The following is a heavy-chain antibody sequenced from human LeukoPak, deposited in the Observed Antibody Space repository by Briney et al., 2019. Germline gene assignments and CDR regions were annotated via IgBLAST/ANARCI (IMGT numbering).Heavy chain of an antibody. CDR2: INPNSGGT. V-gene: IGHV1-2*04. CDR3: ARGYDSSGYPYYFDY. D-gene: IGHD3-22*01. CDR1: GYTFTGYY. Sequence: ASVKVPCKASGYTFTGYYMHWVRQAPGQGLEWMGWINPNSGGTNYAQKFQGWVTMTRDTSISTAYMELSRLSSDDTAVYYCARGYDSSGYPYYFDYWGQGTLVTVSS. J-gene: IGHJ4*02.